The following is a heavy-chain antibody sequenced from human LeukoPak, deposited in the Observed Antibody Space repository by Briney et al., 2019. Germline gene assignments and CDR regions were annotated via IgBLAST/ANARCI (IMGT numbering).Heavy chain of an antibody. CDR3: ATVFAGYDYVWGSYRNDAFDI. CDR1: GYTLTELS. J-gene: IGHJ3*02. CDR2: FDPEDGET. D-gene: IGHD3-16*02. Sequence: GASVKVSCKVSGYTLTELSMHWVRQAPGKGLEWMGGFDPEDGETIYAQKFQGRVTMTEDTSTDTAYMELSSLRSEDTAVYYCATVFAGYDYVWGSYRNDAFDIWGQGTMVTVSS. V-gene: IGHV1-24*01.